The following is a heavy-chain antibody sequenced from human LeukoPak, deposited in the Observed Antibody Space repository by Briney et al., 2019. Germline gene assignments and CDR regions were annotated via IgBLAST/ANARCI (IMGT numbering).Heavy chain of an antibody. CDR1: GFTLGAFA. D-gene: IGHD1-26*01. CDR3: ATWAFYHSLDV. V-gene: IGHV3-43*02. CDR2: IDKDGRKT. J-gene: IGHJ6*02. Sequence: GGSLRLSCAASGFTLGAFAMHWVRQAPGKGLEWVSLIDKDGRKTYYADSVKGRFTISRDNSKNSLYLQMTSRRTEDTALYYCATWAFYHSLDVWGQGATVTVS.